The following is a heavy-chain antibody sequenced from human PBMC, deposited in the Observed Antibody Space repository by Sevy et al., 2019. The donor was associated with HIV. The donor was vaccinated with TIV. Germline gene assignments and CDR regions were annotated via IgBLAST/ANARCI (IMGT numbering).Heavy chain of an antibody. D-gene: IGHD3-9*01. CDR1: GFSFSSYG. CDR3: ARDFTGFNGMDV. V-gene: IGHV3-30*03. J-gene: IGHJ6*02. Sequence: GGSLRLSCAASGFSFSSYGMHWVRQAPGKGLEWVAVISYHGRNEFYGDSVKGRFTISRDNFKKMLHLQLNSLRPEDTAVYYCARDFTGFNGMDVWGQGTMVTVSS. CDR2: ISYHGRNE.